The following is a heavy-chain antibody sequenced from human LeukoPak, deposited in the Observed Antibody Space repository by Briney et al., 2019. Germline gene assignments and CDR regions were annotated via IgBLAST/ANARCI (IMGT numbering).Heavy chain of an antibody. D-gene: IGHD4-11*01. CDR3: ARRSLSNYVYYFDY. Sequence: PSETLSLTCTVSGGSISSSSYYWGWIRQPPGKGLEWIGSIYYSGSTYYNPSLKSRVTISVDTSKNQFSLKLSSVTAADTAVYYCARRSLSNYVYYFDYWGQGTLVTVSS. CDR2: IYYSGST. CDR1: GGSISSSSYY. J-gene: IGHJ4*02. V-gene: IGHV4-39*01.